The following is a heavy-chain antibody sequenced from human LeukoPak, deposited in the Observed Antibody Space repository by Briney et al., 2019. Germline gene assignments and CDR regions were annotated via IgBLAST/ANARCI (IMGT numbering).Heavy chain of an antibody. D-gene: IGHD4-17*01. CDR1: GFTLNKYW. V-gene: IGHV3-74*01. CDR2: ITGDGSDI. Sequence: GGSLRLSCEASGFTLNKYWMHWVRQALGKGLVWVSRITGDGSDIAYADSVKGRFTVSRDDAKNILFLQMTSLRVEDTAIYYCARDAYTTTSNWLDPWGQGTLVTVSS. J-gene: IGHJ5*02. CDR3: ARDAYTTTSNWLDP.